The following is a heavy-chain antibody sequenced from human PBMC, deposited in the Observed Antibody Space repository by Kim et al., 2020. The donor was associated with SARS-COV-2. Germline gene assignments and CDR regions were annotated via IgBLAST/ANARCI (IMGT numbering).Heavy chain of an antibody. J-gene: IGHJ4*02. CDR3: ARNLPYGSGSYYNIPGAY. Sequence: KSRVTISVDTSKNQFSLKLSSVTAADTAVYYCARNLPYGSGSYYNIPGAYWGQGTLVTVSS. V-gene: IGHV4-34*01. D-gene: IGHD3-10*01.